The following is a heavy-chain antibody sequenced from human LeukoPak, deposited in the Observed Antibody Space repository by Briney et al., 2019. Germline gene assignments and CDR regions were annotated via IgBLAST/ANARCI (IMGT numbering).Heavy chain of an antibody. J-gene: IGHJ4*02. Sequence: GGSLRLSCAASGFTFSSYSMNWVRQAPGKGLEWVSYISSSSSTIYYADSVEGRFTISRDNAKNSLYLQMNSLRAEDTAVYYCASGACSSTSCPSPEYYFDYWGQGTLVTVSS. V-gene: IGHV3-48*04. D-gene: IGHD2-2*01. CDR1: GFTFSSYS. CDR2: ISSSSSTI. CDR3: ASGACSSTSCPSPEYYFDY.